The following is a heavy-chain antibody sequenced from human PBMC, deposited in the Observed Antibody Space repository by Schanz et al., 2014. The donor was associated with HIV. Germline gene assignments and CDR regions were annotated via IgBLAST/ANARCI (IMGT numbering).Heavy chain of an antibody. J-gene: IGHJ6*02. D-gene: IGHD2-2*01. CDR3: AKDREYCSSISCPWGGYYYYGMDV. CDR2: ISWSGGSI. Sequence: VQLLESGGGLVQPGGSLRLSCAAAGFTFSSYGMHWVRQAPGKGLEWVSGISWSGGSIAYADSVKGRFTISRDNSKNTLYLQMNSLRAEDTAVYYCAKDREYCSSISCPWGGYYYYGMDVWGQGTTVTVSS. V-gene: IGHV3-NL1*01. CDR1: GFTFSSYG.